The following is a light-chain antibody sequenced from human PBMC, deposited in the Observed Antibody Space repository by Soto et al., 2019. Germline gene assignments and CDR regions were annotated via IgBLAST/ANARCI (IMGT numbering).Light chain of an antibody. Sequence: DIVMTQSPDSLTVSPGERATLSCRASQSVNSNLAWYQQKAGQAPRLLIYGTSTRATGIPARFSGSGSGTDFTLTISSLQFEDFAVYYCQQYNNWPRTFGQGTKVDIK. V-gene: IGKV3-15*01. CDR3: QQYNNWPRT. CDR2: GTS. J-gene: IGKJ1*01. CDR1: QSVNSN.